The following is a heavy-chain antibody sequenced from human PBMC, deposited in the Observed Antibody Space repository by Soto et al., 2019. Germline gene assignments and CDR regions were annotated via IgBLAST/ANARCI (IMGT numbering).Heavy chain of an antibody. D-gene: IGHD4-4*01. CDR1: GFTFSDYS. V-gene: IGHV3-48*02. CDR2: ITSDTKTI. CDR3: ARTVEGHFDY. J-gene: IGHJ4*02. Sequence: EVQLVESGGDLVQRGGSLRLSCVASGFTFSDYSMNWVRQAPGKGLEWFSYITSDTKTIKYADSVKGRFTISRYNAKNTMYLQMKSLRDEDTAVYYCARTVEGHFDYWGQGTVVTVSS.